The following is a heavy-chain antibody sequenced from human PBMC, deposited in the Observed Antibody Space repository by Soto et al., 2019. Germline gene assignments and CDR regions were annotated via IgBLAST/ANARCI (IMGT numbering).Heavy chain of an antibody. CDR2: ISASVSTI. CDR3: ARGAAKGYYYGTDV. Sequence: GGSLRLSCAASGFTFSTYEMNWVRQAPGKGLEWVSYISASVSTIYYADSVKGRFTISRDNAKNSLYLQMNSLGAEDTAVYYCARGAAKGYYYGTDVWGQGTTVTVSS. D-gene: IGHD6-25*01. V-gene: IGHV3-48*03. J-gene: IGHJ6*02. CDR1: GFTFSTYE.